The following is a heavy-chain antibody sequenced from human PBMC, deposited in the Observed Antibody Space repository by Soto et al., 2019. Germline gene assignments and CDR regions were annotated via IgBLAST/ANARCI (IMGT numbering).Heavy chain of an antibody. CDR2: IFHRGDT. V-gene: IGHV4-4*02. J-gene: IGHJ6*02. CDR3: ARVGNWNSRYYYGLDV. CDR1: GGSLSGSNW. Sequence: SETLSLTCAVSGGSLSGSNWWSWVRQPPGKGLEWIGEIFHRGDTNYNPSLKSRVTISIDRSEKQFSLKLNSVTAADTAVYYCARVGNWNSRYYYGLDVWGQGTTVTVSS. D-gene: IGHD1-7*01.